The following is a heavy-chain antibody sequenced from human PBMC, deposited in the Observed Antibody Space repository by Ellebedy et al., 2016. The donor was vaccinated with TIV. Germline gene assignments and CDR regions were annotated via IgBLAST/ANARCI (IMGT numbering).Heavy chain of an antibody. CDR1: EFTFSNFG. CDR2: ISGRSGQS. CDR3: AKGTPRLDN. V-gene: IGHV3-23*01. Sequence: GESLKISCAASEFTFSNFGMTWVRQAPGKGLEWVASISGRSGQSFYADSVEGRFTISRDNSEDTLYLQMDSLRAEDTALYYCAKGTPRLDNWGQGTLVTVSS. J-gene: IGHJ4*02. D-gene: IGHD1-14*01.